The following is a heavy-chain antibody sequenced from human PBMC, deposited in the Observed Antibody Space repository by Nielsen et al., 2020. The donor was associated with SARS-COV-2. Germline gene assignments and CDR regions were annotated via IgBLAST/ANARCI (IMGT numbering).Heavy chain of an antibody. D-gene: IGHD2-2*01. CDR2: ISSSSSYT. CDR1: GFTFSDYY. J-gene: IGHJ4*02. CDR3: ARDHRTPDY. V-gene: IGHV3-11*05. Sequence: GGSLRLSCAASGFTFSDYYMSWIRQAPGKGLEWVSYISSSSSYTNYADSVKGRFAISRDNAKNSLYLQMNSLRAEDTAVYYCARDHRTPDYWGQGTLVTVSS.